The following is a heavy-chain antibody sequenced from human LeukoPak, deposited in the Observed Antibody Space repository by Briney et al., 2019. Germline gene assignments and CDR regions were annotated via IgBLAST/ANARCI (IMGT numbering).Heavy chain of an antibody. CDR3: VRHGDTDSCLAN. CDR2: ICSTSRCI. D-gene: IGHD2-2*01. CDR1: GFTFSSYS. V-gene: IGHV3-21*01. J-gene: IGHJ4*02. Sequence: GGSLRLSCAASGFTFSSYSMNGVRQAPGRGLEWVSSICSTSRCIFYADSVKGRFTISRDNAKSSLYLQMNDLRAEDTAVYYCVRHGDTDSCLANWGQGTLVTVSS.